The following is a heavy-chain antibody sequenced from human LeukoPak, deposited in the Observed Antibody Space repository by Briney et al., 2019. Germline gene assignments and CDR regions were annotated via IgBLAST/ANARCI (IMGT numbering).Heavy chain of an antibody. CDR3: ARDMSGSLDY. D-gene: IGHD1-26*01. V-gene: IGHV3-33*01. Sequence: GRSLRLSWAASGFTFSSYGMHWVRQAPGKGLEWVAVIWYDGSNKYYADSVKGRFTISRDNSKNTLYLQMNSLRAEDTAVYYCARDMSGSLDYWGQGTLVTVSS. J-gene: IGHJ4*02. CDR2: IWYDGSNK. CDR1: GFTFSSYG.